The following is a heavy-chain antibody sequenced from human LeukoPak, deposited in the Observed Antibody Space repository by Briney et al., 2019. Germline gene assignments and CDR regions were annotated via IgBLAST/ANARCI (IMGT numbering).Heavy chain of an antibody. J-gene: IGHJ5*02. Sequence: GGSLRLSCAASGFTFGNYAMSWVRQAPGEGLEWVSAISGRGGSTYYADSVKGRFTISRDNSKNTLYLQMNSLRGEDTAVYYCATGSYSSGWTWGQGTLVTVSS. D-gene: IGHD6-19*01. V-gene: IGHV3-23*01. CDR2: ISGRGGST. CDR3: ATGSYSSGWT. CDR1: GFTFGNYA.